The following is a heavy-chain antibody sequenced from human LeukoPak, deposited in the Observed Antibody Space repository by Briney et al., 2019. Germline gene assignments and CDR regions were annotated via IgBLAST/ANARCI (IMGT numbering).Heavy chain of an antibody. CDR1: GFTFSSYA. V-gene: IGHV3-23*01. CDR3: AKGLVPYAPGPGVYYYYMDV. CDR2: ISGSGGST. Sequence: GGFLRLSCAASGFTFSSYAMSWVRQAPGKGLEWVSAISGSGGSTYYADSVKGRFTISRDNSKNTLYLQMNSLRAEDTAVYYCAKGLVPYAPGPGVYYYYMDVWGKGTTVTVSS. J-gene: IGHJ6*03. D-gene: IGHD3-10*01.